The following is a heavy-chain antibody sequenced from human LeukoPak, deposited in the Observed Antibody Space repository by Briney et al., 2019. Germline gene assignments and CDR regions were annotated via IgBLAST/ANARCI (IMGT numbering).Heavy chain of an antibody. CDR2: ISSSGSTI. D-gene: IGHD2-2*01. CDR1: GFTFSDYY. V-gene: IGHV3-11*04. J-gene: IGHJ4*02. CDR3: ARETDSTLFDY. Sequence: GGSLRLSCAASGFTFSDYYMSWIRQAPGKGLEWVSYISSSGSTIYYADSVKGRFTISRDNAKNSLYLQMNSLRAEDTSVYYCARETDSTLFDYWGQGTLVTVSS.